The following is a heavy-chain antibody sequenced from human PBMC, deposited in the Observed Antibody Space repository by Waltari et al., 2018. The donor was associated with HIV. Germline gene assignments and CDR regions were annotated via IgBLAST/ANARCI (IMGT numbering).Heavy chain of an antibody. CDR3: ARAFMIRGTGAFDI. J-gene: IGHJ3*02. V-gene: IGHV3-48*03. CDR2: ISSSGSTI. D-gene: IGHD3-10*01. CDR1: GFTFSSYE. Sequence: EVQVVESGGGLVQPGGSLRLSCAASGFTFSSYEMYWVRQAPGKGLEWVSYISSSGSTIYFADSVKGRFTMSRDNAKNSLYLRMNSLRAEDTAVYYCARAFMIRGTGAFDIWGQGTMVTVSS.